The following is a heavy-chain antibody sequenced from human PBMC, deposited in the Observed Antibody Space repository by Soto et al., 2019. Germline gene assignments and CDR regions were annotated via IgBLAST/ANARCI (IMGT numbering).Heavy chain of an antibody. D-gene: IGHD3-9*01. Sequence: SQTLSLTCAISGDSVSSNSAAWNWIRQSPSRGLEWLGRTYYRSKWYNDYAVSVKSRITINPDTSKNQFSLQLNSVTPEDTAVYYCARARSGATYYDRLTASIYYYYYGMDGCGQGNTVTVSS. CDR2: TYYRSKWYN. J-gene: IGHJ6*02. CDR3: ARARSGATYYDRLTASIYYYYYGMDG. CDR1: GDSVSSNSAA. V-gene: IGHV6-1*01.